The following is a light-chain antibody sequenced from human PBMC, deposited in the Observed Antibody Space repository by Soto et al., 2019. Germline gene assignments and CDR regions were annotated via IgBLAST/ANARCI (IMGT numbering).Light chain of an antibody. CDR1: SSDVGSYNL. J-gene: IGLJ2*01. Sequence: QSVLTQPASVSGSPGQSITISCTGTSSDVGSYNLVSWYRQHPGKAPKLMIYEVSKRPSGVSNRFSGSKSGNTASLTISGLQAEDEADYYCCSYAGTLVFGGGTKVTVL. CDR2: EVS. V-gene: IGLV2-23*02. CDR3: CSYAGTLV.